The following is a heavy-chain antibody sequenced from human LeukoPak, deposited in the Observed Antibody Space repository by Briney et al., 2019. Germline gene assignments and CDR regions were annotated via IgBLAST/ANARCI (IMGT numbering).Heavy chain of an antibody. D-gene: IGHD6-13*01. CDR2: ISGSGGST. V-gene: IGHV3-23*01. J-gene: IGHJ4*02. CDR1: GFTFSSYA. Sequence: QPGGSLRLSCAASGFTFSSYAMSWVRQAPGKGLEWVSAISGSGGSTYYADSVKGRFTISRDNSKNTLYLQMSSLRAEDTAVYYCAKPSGYSSSWYYFDYWGQGTLVTVSS. CDR3: AKPSGYSSSWYYFDY.